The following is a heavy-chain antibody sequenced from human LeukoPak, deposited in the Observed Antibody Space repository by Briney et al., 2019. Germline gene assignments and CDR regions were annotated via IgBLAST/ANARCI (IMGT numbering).Heavy chain of an antibody. CDR1: GFTFSSYA. J-gene: IGHJ4*02. V-gene: IGHV3-23*01. CDR3: AGGNSFDY. CDR2: ISGSGGST. Sequence: GGSLRLSCAASGFTFSSYAMSWVRQAPGKGLEWVSAISGSGGSTYYADSVKGRFTISRDNAKNSLYLQMNSLRGEDTAVYFCAGGNSFDYWGQGTLVTVSS.